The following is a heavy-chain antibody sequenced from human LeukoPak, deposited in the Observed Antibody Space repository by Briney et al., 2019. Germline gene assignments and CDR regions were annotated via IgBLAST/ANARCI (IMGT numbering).Heavy chain of an antibody. V-gene: IGHV4-34*01. D-gene: IGHD2-8*01. J-gene: IGHJ6*02. Sequence: SETLSLTCAVYGGSFSGYYWRWTRHPPGKGLEWIGEMNHSGGTYYNPSLKSRVSISTAMSKKQFSLKLSSGTAADTAVYYCARPYDGPDGMDVWGQGTTVTVSS. CDR1: GGSFSGYY. CDR2: MNHSGGT. CDR3: ARPYDGPDGMDV.